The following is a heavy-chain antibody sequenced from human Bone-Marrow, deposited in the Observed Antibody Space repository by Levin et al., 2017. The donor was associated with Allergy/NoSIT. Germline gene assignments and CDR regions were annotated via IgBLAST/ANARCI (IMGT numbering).Heavy chain of an antibody. V-gene: IGHV3-7*01. CDR2: IKQDGSEK. Sequence: PGGSLRLSCAASGFTFSSYWMSWVRQAPGKGLEWVANIKQDGSEKYYVDSVKGRFTISRDNAKNSLYLQMNSLRAEDTAVYYCARVGLRDGYNSPPWGYWGQGTLVTVSS. CDR1: GFTFSSYW. J-gene: IGHJ4*02. D-gene: IGHD5-24*01. CDR3: ARVGLRDGYNSPPWGY.